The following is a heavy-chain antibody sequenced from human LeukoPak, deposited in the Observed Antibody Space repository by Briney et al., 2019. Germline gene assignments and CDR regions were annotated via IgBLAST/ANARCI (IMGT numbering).Heavy chain of an antibody. CDR1: GYTFTGYY. CDR2: INPNSGGT. V-gene: IGHV1-2*02. Sequence: ASVKVSCKASGYTFTGYYMHWVRQAPGQGLEWMGWINPNSGGTNYAQKFQGGVTMTRDTSISTAYMELSRLRSDDTAVYYCARDLVGYCSSTSCSPRPQNWFDPWGQGTLVTVSS. D-gene: IGHD2-2*01. J-gene: IGHJ5*02. CDR3: ARDLVGYCSSTSCSPRPQNWFDP.